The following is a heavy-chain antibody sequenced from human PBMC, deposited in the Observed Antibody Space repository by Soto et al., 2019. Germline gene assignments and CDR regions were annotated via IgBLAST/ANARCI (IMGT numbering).Heavy chain of an antibody. J-gene: IGHJ6*02. V-gene: IGHV1-69*13. CDR2: IIPIFGTA. CDR3: ARGYGENYYYGMDV. Sequence: GASVKVSCKASGGTFSSYAISWVRQAPGQGLEWMGGIIPIFGTANYAQKFQGRVTITADESTSTAYMELSSLRSEDTAVYYCARGYGENYYYGMDVWRQGTTVTVSS. D-gene: IGHD4-17*01. CDR1: GGTFSSYA.